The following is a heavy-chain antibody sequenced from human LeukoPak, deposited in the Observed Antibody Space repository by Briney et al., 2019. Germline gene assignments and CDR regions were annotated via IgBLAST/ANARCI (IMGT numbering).Heavy chain of an antibody. CDR2: ISAYNGNT. J-gene: IGHJ4*02. CDR1: GYTFINYG. V-gene: IGHV1-18*01. CDR3: ARRSGSLSYYFDY. Sequence: ASVKVSCKASGYTFINYGINWVRQAPGQGLEWMGWISAYNGNTNYVQKLQGRVTMTTDTSTSTAYMELRSLRSDDTAVYYCARRSGSLSYYFDYWGQGTLVTVSS. D-gene: IGHD1-26*01.